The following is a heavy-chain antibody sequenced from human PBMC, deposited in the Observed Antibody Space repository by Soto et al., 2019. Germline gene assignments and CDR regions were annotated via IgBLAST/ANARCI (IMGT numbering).Heavy chain of an antibody. CDR3: ARGYSYGYFDY. CDR1: GGTFSSYA. J-gene: IGHJ4*02. D-gene: IGHD5-18*01. V-gene: IGHV1-69*13. Sequence: ASVKVSCKASGGTFSSYAISWVRQAPGQGLEWMGGIIPILGTANYAQKFQGRVTITADESTSTAYMELSSLRSEDTAVYYCARGYSYGYFDYWGQGTLVTVSS. CDR2: IIPILGTA.